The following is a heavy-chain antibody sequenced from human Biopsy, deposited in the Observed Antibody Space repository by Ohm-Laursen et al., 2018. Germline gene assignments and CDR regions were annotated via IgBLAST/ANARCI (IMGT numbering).Heavy chain of an antibody. Sequence: SETLSLTCIVSGVSITAYYWSWIRQPPGKGLEWIGDVYYSGTTNYNPSLKSRLTISVDTSKNQFSLNLNSVTAADTAVYFCARDVKRYCSGTSCYSGYFGMDVWGQGTTVTVS. V-gene: IGHV4-59*01. J-gene: IGHJ6*02. D-gene: IGHD2-2*01. CDR2: VYYSGTT. CDR3: ARDVKRYCSGTSCYSGYFGMDV. CDR1: GVSITAYY.